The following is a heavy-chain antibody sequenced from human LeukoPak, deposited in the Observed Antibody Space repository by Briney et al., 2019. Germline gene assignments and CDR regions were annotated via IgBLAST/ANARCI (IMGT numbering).Heavy chain of an antibody. CDR1: GGSISSYY. D-gene: IGHD3-10*01. V-gene: IGHV4-59*01. J-gene: IGHJ4*02. Sequence: PSETLSLTCTVSGGSISSYYWSWIRQPPGKGLEWIGYIYYSGSTNYNPSLKSRVTISVDTSKNQFSLKLSSVTAADTAVYYRARGGPFGESDYWGQGTLVTVSS. CDR3: ARGGPFGESDY. CDR2: IYYSGST.